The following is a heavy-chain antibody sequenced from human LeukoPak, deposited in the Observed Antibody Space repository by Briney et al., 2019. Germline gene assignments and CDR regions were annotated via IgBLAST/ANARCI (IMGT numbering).Heavy chain of an antibody. J-gene: IGHJ4*02. D-gene: IGHD3-22*01. CDR1: GFDFSSNW. CDR3: ARDEYYDSSGPLDY. V-gene: IGHV3-74*01. CDR2: IKGDGIST. Sequence: GGSLRLSCAASGFDFSSNWMHWVRHAPGQGLVWVSRIKGDGISTNYADSVKGRFTISRDIAKNTLYLQMNSLRAEDTAVYYCARDEYYDSSGPLDYWGQGTLVTVSS.